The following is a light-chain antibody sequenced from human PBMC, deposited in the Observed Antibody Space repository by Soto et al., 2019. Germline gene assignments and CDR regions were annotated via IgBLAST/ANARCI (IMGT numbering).Light chain of an antibody. CDR1: SSNIGSNS. Sequence: QSVLTQPPSASGTPGQRVTLSCSGSSSNIGSNSVHWYQQLPGTAPKLLIYSNSQRPSGVPERISGSKSGTSASLAISGLRSEDEADYYCAAWDDSLSGVVFGGGTKLTVL. CDR3: AAWDDSLSGVV. CDR2: SNS. J-gene: IGLJ2*01. V-gene: IGLV1-47*01.